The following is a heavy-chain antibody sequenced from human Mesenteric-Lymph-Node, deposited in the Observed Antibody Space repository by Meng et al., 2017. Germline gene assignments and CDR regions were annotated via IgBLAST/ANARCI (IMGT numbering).Heavy chain of an antibody. Sequence: QVQLQESGPGLVKPSQTLSLTCTVSGGSVSSGGYYWTWIRQHPGKGLEWFGHIYYSGSTFYNPSPKRRVIISIDTSKNQFSLNLRSVTAADTAVYYCARVSSGWDYFDYWGQGTLVTVSS. V-gene: IGHV4-31*03. CDR1: GGSVSSGGYY. CDR2: IYYSGST. CDR3: ARVSSGWDYFDY. D-gene: IGHD6-19*01. J-gene: IGHJ4*02.